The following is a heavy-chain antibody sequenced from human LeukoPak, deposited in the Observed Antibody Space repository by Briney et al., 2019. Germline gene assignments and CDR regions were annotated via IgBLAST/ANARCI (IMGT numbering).Heavy chain of an antibody. CDR1: GFTFSRYV. Sequence: PGGSLRLSCGASGFTFSRYVMSWVRQAPGKGLEWVSAIGGGGSRTYYADSVRGRFTISRDNSENTLFLQMNSLRAEDTAVYYCANAKRVGLGYCTGGSCSSFDYWGQGALVTVSS. V-gene: IGHV3-23*01. D-gene: IGHD2-15*01. CDR2: IGGGGSRT. J-gene: IGHJ4*02. CDR3: ANAKRVGLGYCTGGSCSSFDY.